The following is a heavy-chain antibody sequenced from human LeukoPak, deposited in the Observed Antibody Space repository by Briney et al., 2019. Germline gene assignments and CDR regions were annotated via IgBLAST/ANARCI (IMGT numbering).Heavy chain of an antibody. J-gene: IGHJ5*01. D-gene: IGHD6-13*01. CDR3: AGVLQGSSWSAWFDS. Sequence: SETLSLTCTVSGCSISSYYWSWIRQPPGKGLEWIGYIYYSGSTNYNPSLKSRVTISVNTYQNQFSLDLSSVTAADTAVYYCAGVLQGSSWSAWFDSWGQGTLVTVSS. V-gene: IGHV4-59*01. CDR2: IYYSGST. CDR1: GCSISSYY.